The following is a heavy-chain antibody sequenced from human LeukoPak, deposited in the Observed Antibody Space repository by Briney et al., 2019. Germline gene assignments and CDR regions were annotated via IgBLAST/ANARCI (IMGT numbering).Heavy chain of an antibody. Sequence: SETLSLTCTVSGGSISSYYWSWIRQPPGKGLEWIGYIYYSGSTNYNPSLKSRVTISVDSSKNQFSLKLSSVTAADTAVYYCARVGTYGSGSYLSWLDYWGQGTLVTVSS. D-gene: IGHD3-10*01. CDR1: GGSISSYY. CDR2: IYYSGST. J-gene: IGHJ4*02. V-gene: IGHV4-59*01. CDR3: ARVGTYGSGSYLSWLDY.